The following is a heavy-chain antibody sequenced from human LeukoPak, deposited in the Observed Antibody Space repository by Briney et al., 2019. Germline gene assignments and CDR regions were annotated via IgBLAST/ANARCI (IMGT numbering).Heavy chain of an antibody. J-gene: IGHJ4*02. D-gene: IGHD4-17*01. CDR2: ISSSSSYI. CDR3: ARDYGDYVFDY. V-gene: IGHV3-21*01. CDR1: GFTFSSYA. Sequence: PGRSLRLSCAASGFTFSSYAMHWVRQAPGKGLEWVSSISSSSSYIYYADSVKGRFTISRDNAKNSLYLQMSSLRAEDTAVYYCARDYGDYVFDYWGQGTLVTVSS.